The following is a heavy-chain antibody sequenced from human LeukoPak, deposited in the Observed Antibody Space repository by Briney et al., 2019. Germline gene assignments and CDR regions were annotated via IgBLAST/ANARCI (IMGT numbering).Heavy chain of an antibody. V-gene: IGHV3-74*01. CDR3: ARDPRNVGLAP. J-gene: IGHJ5*02. Sequence: GGSLRLSCVASGFSPSGYWMYWVRQAPGKGLMYISRNNGDGSTTNYADVVKGRFTMSRDNVKNTLYLQMNCLRVEDTAVYYCARDPRNVGLAPWGQGTLVTVSS. CDR2: NNGDGSTT. D-gene: IGHD2-15*01. CDR1: GFSPSGYW.